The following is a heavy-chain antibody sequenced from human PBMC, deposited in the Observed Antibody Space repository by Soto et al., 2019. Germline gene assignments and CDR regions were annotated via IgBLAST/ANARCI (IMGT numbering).Heavy chain of an antibody. CDR1: GGSISSGGYY. CDR3: ARGEGYSYEIDY. V-gene: IGHV4-31*03. Sequence: QVQLQESGPGLVKPSQTLSLTCTVSGGSISSGGYYWSWIRQHPGKGLEWIGYIDYSGSTYYNPSLKSRVTISVDTAKNQFSLKLSSVTAADTAVYYCARGEGYSYEIDYWGQGTLVTVSS. J-gene: IGHJ4*02. CDR2: IDYSGST. D-gene: IGHD5-18*01.